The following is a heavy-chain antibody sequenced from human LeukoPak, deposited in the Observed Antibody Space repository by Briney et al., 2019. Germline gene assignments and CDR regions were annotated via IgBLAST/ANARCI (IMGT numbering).Heavy chain of an antibody. CDR3: ARVKKDGYNYVDAFDI. CDR2: IYYSGST. J-gene: IGHJ3*02. D-gene: IGHD5-24*01. CDR1: GGSISSYY. Sequence: PSETLSLTCTVSGGSISSYYWSWIRQPAGKGLEWIGYIYYSGSTNYNPSLKSRVTISVDTSKNQFSLKLSSVTAADTAVYYCARVKKDGYNYVDAFDIWGQGTMVTVSS. V-gene: IGHV4-59*01.